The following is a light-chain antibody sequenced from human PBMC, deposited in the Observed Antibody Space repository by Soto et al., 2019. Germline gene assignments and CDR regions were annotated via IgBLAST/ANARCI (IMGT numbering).Light chain of an antibody. CDR1: QSVSSRN. CDR2: GAS. V-gene: IGKV3-20*01. CDR3: QQYSDLPYT. J-gene: IGKJ2*01. Sequence: EIVLTQSPGTLSLSPRERATLSCRASQSVSSRNLAWYQQKPGQAPRLLIYGASSRATGIPDRFSGSGSVTAFTLTINRLEPEDFAVYYCQQYSDLPYTFGQGTKLEVK.